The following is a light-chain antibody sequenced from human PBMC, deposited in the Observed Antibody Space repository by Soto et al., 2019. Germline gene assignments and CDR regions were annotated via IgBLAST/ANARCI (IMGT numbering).Light chain of an antibody. J-gene: IGLJ1*01. CDR3: SSYTSSSPYV. V-gene: IGLV2-14*03. Sequence: AARTQPESESGSPGQSINISCIGTSSDIGAFNHVSWHQQHPGKAPKLIIYDVINRPSGVSNRFSGSKTGNTASLIISGLQAEDEADYYCSSYTSSSPYVLGSGIKVTVL. CDR2: DVI. CDR1: SSDIGAFNH.